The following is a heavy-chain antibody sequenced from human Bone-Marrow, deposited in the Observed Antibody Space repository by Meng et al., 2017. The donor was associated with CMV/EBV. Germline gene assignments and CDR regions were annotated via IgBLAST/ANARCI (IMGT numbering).Heavy chain of an antibody. CDR2: IYYSGST. V-gene: IGHV4-59*01. D-gene: IGHD3-22*01. Sequence: GSLRLSCTVSGGSISSYYWSWIRQPPGKGLEWIGYIYYSGSTNYNPSLKSRVTISVDTSKNQFSLKLSSVTAADTAVYYCAREDLSGGYSPYGMDVWGQGTTVTVSS. J-gene: IGHJ6*02. CDR1: GGSISSYY. CDR3: AREDLSGGYSPYGMDV.